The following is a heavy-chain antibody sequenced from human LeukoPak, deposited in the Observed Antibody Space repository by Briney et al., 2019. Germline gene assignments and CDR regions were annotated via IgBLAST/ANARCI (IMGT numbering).Heavy chain of an antibody. CDR3: ARQRRYSSSWDY. D-gene: IGHD6-6*01. CDR1: GFTFTKYW. J-gene: IGHJ4*02. Sequence: GGSLRLSCAASGFTFTKYWMTWVRQAPGKGLEWVGNIKQDGSDKNYMDSVKGRFTISRDNAKNSLYLQMNSLRAEDTAVYYCARQRRYSSSWDYWGQGTLVTVSS. V-gene: IGHV3-7*01. CDR2: IKQDGSDK.